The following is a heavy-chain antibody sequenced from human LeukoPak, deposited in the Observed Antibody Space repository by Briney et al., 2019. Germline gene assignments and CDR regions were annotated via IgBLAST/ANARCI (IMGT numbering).Heavy chain of an antibody. D-gene: IGHD6-6*01. Sequence: GGSLRLSCAASGFTFSSYWMSWVRQAPGKGLEWVANIKQDGSEKYYVDSVKGRFTTSRDNAKNSLYLQMNSLRAEDTAVYYCARGEYSGGPYYYYGMDVWGKGTTVTVSS. J-gene: IGHJ6*04. CDR1: GFTFSSYW. CDR3: ARGEYSGGPYYYYGMDV. CDR2: IKQDGSEK. V-gene: IGHV3-7*03.